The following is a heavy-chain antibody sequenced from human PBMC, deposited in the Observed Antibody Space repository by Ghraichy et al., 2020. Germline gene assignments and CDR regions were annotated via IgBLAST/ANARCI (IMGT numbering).Heavy chain of an antibody. CDR2: ISGSGGST. D-gene: IGHD5-12*01. CDR3: AKDHSGYDYGLYYFDY. J-gene: IGHJ4*02. V-gene: IGHV3-23*01. CDR1: GFTFSSYA. Sequence: GESLNISCAASGFTFSSYAMSWVRQAPGKGLEWVSAISGSGGSTYYADSVKGRFTISRDNSKNTLYLQMNSLRAEDTAVYYCAKDHSGYDYGLYYFDYWGQGTLVTVSS.